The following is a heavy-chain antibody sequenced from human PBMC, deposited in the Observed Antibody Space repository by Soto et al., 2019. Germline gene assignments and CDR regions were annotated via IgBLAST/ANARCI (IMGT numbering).Heavy chain of an antibody. D-gene: IGHD3-22*01. CDR2: ISYDGSNK. CDR1: GFTFSSYA. CDR3: ARSTYYYESSGAAFDY. V-gene: IGHV3-30-3*01. Sequence: QVQLVESGGGVVQPGRSLRLSCAASGFTFSSYAMHWVRQAPGKGLEWVAVISYDGSNKYYADSVKGRFTISRDNSKNTLYLQMNSLRAEDTAVYYCARSTYYYESSGAAFDYWGQGTLVTVSS. J-gene: IGHJ4*02.